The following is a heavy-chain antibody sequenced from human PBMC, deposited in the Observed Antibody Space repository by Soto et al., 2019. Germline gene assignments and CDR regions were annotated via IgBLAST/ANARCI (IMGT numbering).Heavy chain of an antibody. V-gene: IGHV3-13*01. J-gene: IGHJ4*02. CDR2: IGTAGDT. D-gene: IGHD3-16*01. CDR1: GFTFSSYD. CDR3: TRGADCFDY. Sequence: EVQPVESGGDLVQPGGSLRLSCAASGFTFSSYDFHWVRQATGKGLEWVSGIGTAGDTYYAGSVKGRFIMSRENGKNSLYLQMNSLRAGDTAVYYCTRGADCFDYWGQGTLVTVSS.